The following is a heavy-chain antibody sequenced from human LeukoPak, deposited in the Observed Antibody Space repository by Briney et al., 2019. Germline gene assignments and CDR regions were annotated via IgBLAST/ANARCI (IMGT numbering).Heavy chain of an antibody. CDR3: ARTHSSRYNWFDP. CDR2: IYTTGST. D-gene: IGHD6-13*01. V-gene: IGHV4-61*02. Sequence: KPSETLSLTCTVSGGSISSSSYYWSWTRQPAGKGLEWIGRIYTTGSTNYNPSLKSRVTMSVDTSKNQFSLTLSSVTAADTAVYYCARTHSSRYNWFDPWGQGTLVTVSS. J-gene: IGHJ5*02. CDR1: GGSISSSSYY.